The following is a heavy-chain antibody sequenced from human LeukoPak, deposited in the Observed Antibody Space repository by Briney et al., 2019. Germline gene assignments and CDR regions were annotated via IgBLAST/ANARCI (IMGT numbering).Heavy chain of an antibody. Sequence: GESLKISCKGSGYSFTSYWIGRVRQMPGKGLEWMGIIYPGDSDTRYSLSFQGQVTISADKSISTAYLQWSSLKASDTAMYYCARAEVAAIVTDWFDPWGQGTLVTVSS. V-gene: IGHV5-51*01. J-gene: IGHJ5*02. CDR1: GYSFTSYW. CDR2: IYPGDSDT. CDR3: ARAEVAAIVTDWFDP. D-gene: IGHD2-15*01.